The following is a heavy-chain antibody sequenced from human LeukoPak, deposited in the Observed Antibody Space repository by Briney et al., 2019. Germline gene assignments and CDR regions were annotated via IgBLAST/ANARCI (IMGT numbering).Heavy chain of an antibody. CDR1: AFTFSHYW. Sequence: GGSLRLSCAASAFTFSHYWMHWVRQAPGKGLIWVSRINPDGSFTTYADSVRGRFTISRDNAKNTLYLQMDSLGAEDTAVYYCARDLTGEVDYWGQGTLVTVSS. J-gene: IGHJ4*02. D-gene: IGHD7-27*01. CDR3: ARDLTGEVDY. CDR2: INPDGSFT. V-gene: IGHV3-74*01.